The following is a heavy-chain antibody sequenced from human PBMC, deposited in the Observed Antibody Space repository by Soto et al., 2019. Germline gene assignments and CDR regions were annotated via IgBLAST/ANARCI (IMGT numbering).Heavy chain of an antibody. CDR1: GFTFSSYS. CDR2: ISSSSSTI. Sequence: GGSLRLSCAASGFTFSSYSMNWVRQAPGKGLEWVSYISSSSSTIYYADSVKGRFTISRDNAKNSLYLQMNSLRAEDTAVYYCARDHRDPITIFGVGPEVPAPKSPKNDYWGQGTLVTVSS. CDR3: ARDHRDPITIFGVGPEVPAPKSPKNDY. J-gene: IGHJ4*02. V-gene: IGHV3-48*01. D-gene: IGHD3-3*01.